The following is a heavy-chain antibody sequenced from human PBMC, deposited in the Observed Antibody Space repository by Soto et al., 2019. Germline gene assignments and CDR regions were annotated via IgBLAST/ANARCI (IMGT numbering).Heavy chain of an antibody. V-gene: IGHV3-30*03. D-gene: IGHD4-17*01. Sequence: GSLRLSCAASGFTFSSYGMHWVRQAPGKGLEWVAVISYDGSNKYYADSVKGRFTISRDNSKNTLYLQMNSLRAEDTAVYYCATHDYGDYPPPTYYYYYYMDVWGKGTTVTVSS. CDR3: ATHDYGDYPPPTYYYYYYMDV. CDR2: ISYDGSNK. CDR1: GFTFSSYG. J-gene: IGHJ6*03.